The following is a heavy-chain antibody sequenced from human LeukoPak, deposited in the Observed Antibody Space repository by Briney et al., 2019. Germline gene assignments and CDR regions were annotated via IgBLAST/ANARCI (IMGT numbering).Heavy chain of an antibody. Sequence: GGSLRLSCAASGFDFSTQWMSWVRQAPGKGLEWVAIVNQGATQKYYVDSVKGRFTISRDNAKNSLYLQMNSLRAEDTAVYYCARPNSSWDFDYWGRGTLVTVSS. D-gene: IGHD6-13*01. J-gene: IGHJ4*02. CDR3: ARPNSSWDFDY. CDR2: VNQGATQK. CDR1: GFDFSTQW. V-gene: IGHV3-7*01.